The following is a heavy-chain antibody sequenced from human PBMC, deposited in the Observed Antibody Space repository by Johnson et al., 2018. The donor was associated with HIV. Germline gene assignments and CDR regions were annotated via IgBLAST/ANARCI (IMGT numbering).Heavy chain of an antibody. V-gene: IGHV3-11*01. CDR3: VRDVGPLDI. CDR2: ISSTGTTI. Sequence: QVQLVESGGGVVQPGRSLRLSCAASGFTFSDYYMSWIRQAPGKGLDWVSYISSTGTTIYSADSVKGRFTISRDNARNSLYLQMNSLRVEDTAVYYCVRDVGPLDIWGQGTLVTVS. CDR1: GFTFSDYY. J-gene: IGHJ3*02.